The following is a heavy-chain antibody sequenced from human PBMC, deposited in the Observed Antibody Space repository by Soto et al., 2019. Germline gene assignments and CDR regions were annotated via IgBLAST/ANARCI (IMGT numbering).Heavy chain of an antibody. CDR2: IYYSGST. CDR1: GGSISSYY. Sequence: SETLSLTCTVSGGSISSYYWSWIRQPPGKGLEWIGYIYYSGSTNYNPSLKSRVTISVDTSKNQFSLKLSSVTAADTAVYYCARAHGSGSYYNPRGYYGMDVWGQGTTVTVSS. CDR3: ARAHGSGSYYNPRGYYGMDV. D-gene: IGHD3-10*01. J-gene: IGHJ6*02. V-gene: IGHV4-59*01.